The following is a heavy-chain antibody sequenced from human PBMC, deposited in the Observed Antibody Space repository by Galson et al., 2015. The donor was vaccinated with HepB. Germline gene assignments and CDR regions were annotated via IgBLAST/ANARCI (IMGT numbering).Heavy chain of an antibody. D-gene: IGHD1-7*01. V-gene: IGHV3-49*03. CDR2: IRSKTYGGTT. J-gene: IGHJ4*02. CDR3: TRDHWNSAFAFDY. CDR1: GFTFGDYA. Sequence: SLRLSCAASGFTFGDYAMSWFRQAPGKGLEWVGFIRSKTYGGTTEYAASVKGRFTISRDDSKSIAYLQMNSLKTEDTAVYYCTRDHWNSAFAFDYSGQGTLVPVSS.